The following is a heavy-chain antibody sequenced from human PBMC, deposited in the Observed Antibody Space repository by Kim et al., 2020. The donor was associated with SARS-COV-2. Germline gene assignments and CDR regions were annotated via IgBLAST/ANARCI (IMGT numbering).Heavy chain of an antibody. CDR3: TTDHALIAHYGGDKHDAFDI. V-gene: IGHV3-15*01. J-gene: IGHJ3*02. CDR1: GFTFSNAW. Sequence: GGSLRLSCAASGFTFSNAWMSWVRQAPGKGLEWVGRIKSKTDGGTTDYAAPVKGRFTISRDDSKNTLYLQMNSLKTEDTAVNYCTTDHALIAHYGGDKHDAFDIWGQGTMVTVSS. CDR2: IKSKTDGGTT. D-gene: IGHD4-17*01.